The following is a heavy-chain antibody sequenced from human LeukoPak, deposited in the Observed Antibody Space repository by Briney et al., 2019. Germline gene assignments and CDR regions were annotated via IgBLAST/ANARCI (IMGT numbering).Heavy chain of an antibody. Sequence: PSETLSLTCTVSGGSISSYYWSWIRQPPGKGLEWIGYIYYSGSTNYNPSLKSRVTISVDTSKSQFSLKLSSVTAADTAVYYCARASGVYYDSSGYELDYWGQGTLVTVSS. CDR3: ARASGVYYDSSGYELDY. J-gene: IGHJ4*02. CDR1: GGSISSYY. D-gene: IGHD3-22*01. CDR2: IYYSGST. V-gene: IGHV4-59*01.